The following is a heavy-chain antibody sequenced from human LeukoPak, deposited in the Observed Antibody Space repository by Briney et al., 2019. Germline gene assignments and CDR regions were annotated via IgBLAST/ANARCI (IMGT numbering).Heavy chain of an antibody. CDR2: IYYTGVT. CDR1: GGSIITSGHY. CDR3: ARERSSSGGHNWFDP. D-gene: IGHD4-23*01. V-gene: IGHV4-39*07. J-gene: IGHJ5*02. Sequence: PSETLSLTCTVSGGSIITSGHYWGWIRQPPGKGLEWIGSIYYTGVTSTNPFFRSRMSISVDTSKNQFSLNLTSVTAADAAVYYCARERSSSGGHNWFDPWGQGTLVTVSS.